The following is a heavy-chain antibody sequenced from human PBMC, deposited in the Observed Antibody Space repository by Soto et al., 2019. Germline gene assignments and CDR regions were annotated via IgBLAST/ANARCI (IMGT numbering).Heavy chain of an antibody. D-gene: IGHD1-1*01. CDR1: GYAFTTYG. CDR3: ARGRYGDY. J-gene: IGHJ4*02. V-gene: IGHV1-18*01. Sequence: QVHLVQSGAEVKKPGASVKVSCKGSGYAFTTYGITWVRQAPGQGLEWMGWISAHNGNTNYAQKLQGGDTVTRDTSTSTAYMERRSLRSDDTAVYYWARGRYGDYWGQGALVTVSS. CDR2: ISAHNGNT.